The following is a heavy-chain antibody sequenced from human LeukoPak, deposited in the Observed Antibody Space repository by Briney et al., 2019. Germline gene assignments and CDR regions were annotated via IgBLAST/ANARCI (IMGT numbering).Heavy chain of an antibody. V-gene: IGHV3-33*08. J-gene: IGHJ4*02. CDR3: ARGFDSSGYYYDFDY. Sequence: GSLRLSCAASGFTFSSYSMNWVRQAPGKGLEWVAVIWYDGSNKYYADSVKGRFTISRDNSKNTLYLQMNSLRAEDTAVYYCARGFDSSGYYYDFDYWGQGTLVTVSS. CDR2: IWYDGSNK. CDR1: GFTFSSYS. D-gene: IGHD3-22*01.